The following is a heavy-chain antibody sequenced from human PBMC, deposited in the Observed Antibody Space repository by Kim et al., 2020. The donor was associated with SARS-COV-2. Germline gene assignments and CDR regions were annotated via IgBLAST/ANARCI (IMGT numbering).Heavy chain of an antibody. CDR3: VKDDRWLQSSPWYFDL. CDR2: ISWNSGSI. J-gene: IGHJ2*01. CDR1: GFTFGDYA. V-gene: IGHV3-9*01. D-gene: IGHD5-12*01. Sequence: GGSLRLSCAASGFTFGDYAMYWVRQAPGKALEWVSGISWNSGSIGYADSVKGRFTISRDNAKNSLYLQMNSLRTEDTALYYCVKDDRWLQSSPWYFDLWGRGTLVTVSS.